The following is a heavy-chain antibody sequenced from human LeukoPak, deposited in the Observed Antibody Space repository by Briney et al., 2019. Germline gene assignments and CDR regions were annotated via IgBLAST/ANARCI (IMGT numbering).Heavy chain of an antibody. J-gene: IGHJ4*02. Sequence: GGSLRLSCAASGFTFSSYGMSWVRQAPGKGMEWVSAISGSGDSTYYADSVKGRFTISRDNSKNEAYLQMNSLRADDTAKYYCAKRNTMIRGGPCFDYWGQGLLVTVSS. D-gene: IGHD3-10*01. CDR3: AKRNTMIRGGPCFDY. CDR2: ISGSGDST. CDR1: GFTFSSYG. V-gene: IGHV3-23*01.